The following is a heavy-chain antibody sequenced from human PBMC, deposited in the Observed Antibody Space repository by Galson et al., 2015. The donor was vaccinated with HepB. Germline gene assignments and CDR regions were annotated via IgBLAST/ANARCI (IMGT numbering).Heavy chain of an antibody. V-gene: IGHV4-34*01. Sequence: LSLTCAVYGGSFSGYYWSWIRQPPGKGLEWIGEINHSGSTNYNPSLKSRVTISVDTSKNQFSLKLSSVTAADTAVYYCARALEKRGGVRGITHYVMDVWGQGTTVTVSS. D-gene: IGHD3-10*01. CDR3: ARALEKRGGVRGITHYVMDV. J-gene: IGHJ6*02. CDR2: INHSGST. CDR1: GGSFSGYY.